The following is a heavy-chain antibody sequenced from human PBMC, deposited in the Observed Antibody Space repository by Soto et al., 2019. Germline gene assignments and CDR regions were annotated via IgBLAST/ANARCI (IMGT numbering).Heavy chain of an antibody. D-gene: IGHD4-17*01. CDR2: ISYDGSNK. CDR3: AREIQPYGDYVDYYYYGMDV. J-gene: IGHJ6*02. V-gene: IGHV3-30-3*01. CDR1: GFTFSSYA. Sequence: GGSLRLSCAASGFTFSSYAMHWVRQAPGKGLEWVAVISYDGSNKYYADSVKGRFTISRDNSKNTLYLQMNSLRAEDTAVYYCAREIQPYGDYVDYYYYGMDVWGQGTTVTVSS.